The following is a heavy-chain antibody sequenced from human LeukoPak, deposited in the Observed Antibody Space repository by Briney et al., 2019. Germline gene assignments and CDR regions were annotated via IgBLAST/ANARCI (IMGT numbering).Heavy chain of an antibody. J-gene: IGHJ4*02. D-gene: IGHD5-24*01. CDR3: ARGSGGDGYNGVAY. CDR1: GYTFTSYA. Sequence: ASVKVSCKASGYTFTSYAMNWVRQAPGQGLEWMGWINTNTGNPTYAQGFTGRFVFSLDTSVSTAYPQISSLKAEDTAVYYCARGSGGDGYNGVAYWGQGTLVTVSS. CDR2: INTNTGNP. V-gene: IGHV7-4-1*02.